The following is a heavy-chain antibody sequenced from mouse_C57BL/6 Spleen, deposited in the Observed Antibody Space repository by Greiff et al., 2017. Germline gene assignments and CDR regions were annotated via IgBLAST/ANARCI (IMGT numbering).Heavy chain of an antibody. CDR1: GFSFNTYA. J-gene: IGHJ1*03. CDR3: VRRKSNYGYFDV. Sequence: EVQRVESGGGLVQPKGSLKLSCAASGFSFNTYAMNWVRQAPGKGLEWVARIRSKSNNYATYYADSVKDRFTISRDDSESMLYLQMNNLKTEDTAMYYCVRRKSNYGYFDVWGTGTTVTVSS. V-gene: IGHV10-1*01. D-gene: IGHD2-5*01. CDR2: IRSKSNNYAT.